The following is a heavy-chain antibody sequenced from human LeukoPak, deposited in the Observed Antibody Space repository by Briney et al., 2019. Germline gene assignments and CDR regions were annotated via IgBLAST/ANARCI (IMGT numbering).Heavy chain of an antibody. J-gene: IGHJ4*02. CDR3: ARDDEDIVVVPAAILGY. V-gene: IGHV1-2*02. D-gene: IGHD2-2*02. Sequence: ASVKVSCKASGYTFTGYYMHWVRQAPGQGLEWMGWINPNSGGTNSAQKFQGRVTMTRDTSISTAYMELSRLRSDDTAVYYCARDDEDIVVVPAAILGYWGQGTLVTVSS. CDR2: INPNSGGT. CDR1: GYTFTGYY.